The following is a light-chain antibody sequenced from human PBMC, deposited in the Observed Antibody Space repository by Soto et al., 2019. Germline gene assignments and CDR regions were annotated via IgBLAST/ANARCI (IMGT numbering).Light chain of an antibody. Sequence: DIQMTQSPSTLSGSVGDRVTITCRASQTISSWLAWYQQKPGKAPKLLIYHAANLESGVPSRFSGSGSGTDFSFTISSLQPEDIATYYCQQHDSLPLTFGGGTKVDNK. CDR2: HAA. V-gene: IGKV1-33*01. CDR1: QTISSW. CDR3: QQHDSLPLT. J-gene: IGKJ4*01.